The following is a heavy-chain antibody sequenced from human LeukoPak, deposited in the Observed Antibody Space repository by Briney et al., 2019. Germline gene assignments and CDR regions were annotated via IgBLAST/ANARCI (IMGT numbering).Heavy chain of an antibody. V-gene: IGHV4-39*07. CDR3: ARESPAAQGSSFDY. D-gene: IGHD6-13*01. CDR2: IYYSGST. Sequence: SETLSLTCTVSGGSISSSSYYWGWIRQPPGKGLEWIGSIYYSGSTYYNPSLKSRVTISVDTSKNQFSLKLSSVTAADTAVYCCARESPAAQGSSFDYWGQGTLVTVSS. J-gene: IGHJ4*02. CDR1: GGSISSSSYY.